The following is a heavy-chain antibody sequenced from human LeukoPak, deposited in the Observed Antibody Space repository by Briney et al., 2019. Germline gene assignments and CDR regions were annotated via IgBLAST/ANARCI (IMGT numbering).Heavy chain of an antibody. V-gene: IGHV4-4*08. D-gene: IGHD6-6*01. CDR1: GGSISSYY. J-gene: IGHJ4*02. CDR2: LYTTGGT. CDR3: ARHFAYSSSSYCDY. Sequence: SETLSLTCTVSGGSISSYYWSWIRQPPGKGLEWIGFLYTTGGTNYTPSLKSRVAMFEDKSKNQFSLGLYSVTVADTAVYYCARHFAYSSSSYCDYWVQGSLVTVSS.